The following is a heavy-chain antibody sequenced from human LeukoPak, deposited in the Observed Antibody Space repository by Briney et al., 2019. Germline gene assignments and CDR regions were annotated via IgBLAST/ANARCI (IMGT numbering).Heavy chain of an antibody. D-gene: IGHD3-22*01. Sequence: SETLSLTCSVSGHSINNNYHWGWIRQPPGKGLEWIGSLHHTGNTYYNPSLKSRVIISVDTSKNQFSLKLSSVTAADTAVYYCARPYYYDSRIDPWGQGTLVTVSS. V-gene: IGHV4-38-2*02. CDR1: GHSINNNYH. CDR3: ARPYYYDSRIDP. J-gene: IGHJ5*02. CDR2: LHHTGNT.